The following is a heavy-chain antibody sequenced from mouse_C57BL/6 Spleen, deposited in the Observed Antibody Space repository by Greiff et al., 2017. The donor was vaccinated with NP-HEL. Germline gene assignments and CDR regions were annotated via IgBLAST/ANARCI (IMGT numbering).Heavy chain of an antibody. CDR1: GYTFTDYN. Sequence: VQLQQSGPELVKPGASVKMSCKASGYTFTDYNMHWVKQSHGKSLEWIGYINPNNGGTSYNQKFKGKATLTVNKSSSTAYMELRSLTSEDSAVYYCARWEPYYYGSSYWYFDVWGTGTTVTVSS. CDR3: ARWEPYYYGSSYWYFDV. CDR2: INPNNGGT. D-gene: IGHD1-1*01. J-gene: IGHJ1*03. V-gene: IGHV1-22*01.